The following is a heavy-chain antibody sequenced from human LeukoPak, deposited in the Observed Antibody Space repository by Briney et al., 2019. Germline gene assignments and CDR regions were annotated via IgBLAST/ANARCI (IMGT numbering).Heavy chain of an antibody. Sequence: SVKVSCKASGGTFSSYATSWVRQAPGQGLEWMGRIIPILGTANYAQKFQGRVTITADKSTSTAYMELSSLRSEDTAVYYCAREVQDIVLMVYAHTWFDPWGQGTLVTVSS. CDR3: AREVQDIVLMVYAHTWFDP. D-gene: IGHD2-8*01. CDR2: IIPILGTA. V-gene: IGHV1-69*04. J-gene: IGHJ5*02. CDR1: GGTFSSYA.